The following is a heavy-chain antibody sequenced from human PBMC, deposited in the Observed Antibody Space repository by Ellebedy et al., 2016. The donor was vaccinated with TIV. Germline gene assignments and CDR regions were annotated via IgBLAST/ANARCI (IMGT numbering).Heavy chain of an antibody. CDR1: GYSFTSYW. J-gene: IGHJ3*02. V-gene: IGHV5-51*01. CDR3: ARRKGTTVVTNDAFDI. Sequence: GESLKISCKGSGYSFTSYWIGWVRQMPGKGLEWMGIIYPGDSDTRYSPSFQGQVTISADNSISTAYLQWSSLKASDTAMYYCARRKGTTVVTNDAFDIWGQGTMVTVSS. CDR2: IYPGDSDT. D-gene: IGHD4-23*01.